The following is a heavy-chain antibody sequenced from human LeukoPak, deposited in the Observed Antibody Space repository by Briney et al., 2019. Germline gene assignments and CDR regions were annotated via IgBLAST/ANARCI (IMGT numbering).Heavy chain of an antibody. CDR1: GFTFSSYS. D-gene: IGHD5-24*01. CDR2: ITKSGDQT. Sequence: GGSLRLSCAASGFTFSSYSMNWVRQAPGKGLEWVSTITKSGDQTHYADSVRGLFTISRDIFKNTLYLQMNSLRAEDTAVYHCVKSAGKDGYRDVFDIWGQGTVVNVSS. J-gene: IGHJ3*02. CDR3: VKSAGKDGYRDVFDI. V-gene: IGHV3-21*04.